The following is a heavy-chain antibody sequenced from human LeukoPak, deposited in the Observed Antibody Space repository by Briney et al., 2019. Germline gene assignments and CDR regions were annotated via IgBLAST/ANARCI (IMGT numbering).Heavy chain of an antibody. Sequence: GRSLRLSCAASGFTFSSYGMHWVRQAPGKGLEWVAVIWYDGSNKYYADSVKGRFTISRDNSKNTLYLQMNSLRAEDTAVYYCARTGVGGKYNWSDPWGQGTLVTVSS. V-gene: IGHV3-33*01. J-gene: IGHJ5*02. CDR3: ARTGVGGKYNWSDP. CDR1: GFTFSSYG. D-gene: IGHD4-23*01. CDR2: IWYDGSNK.